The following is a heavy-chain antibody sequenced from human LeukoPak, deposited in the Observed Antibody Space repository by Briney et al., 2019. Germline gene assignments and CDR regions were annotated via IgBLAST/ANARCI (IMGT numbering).Heavy chain of an antibody. D-gene: IGHD5-24*01. CDR1: GGSISSGSYY. J-gene: IGHJ6*03. V-gene: IGHV4-61*02. Sequence: PSETLSLTCIVSGGSISSGSYYWSWIRQPAGKGLEWIGRMYNRGSTNYNPSRRSRVTISVDTSKSQFSLKLSSVTAADTAVYYCARVIEYYYYMDVWGKGTTVTVSS. CDR2: MYNRGST. CDR3: ARVIEYYYYMDV.